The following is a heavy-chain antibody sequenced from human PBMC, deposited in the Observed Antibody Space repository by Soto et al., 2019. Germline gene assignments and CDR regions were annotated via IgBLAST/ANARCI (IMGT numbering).Heavy chain of an antibody. Sequence: EMQLVESEGGLVQPGGSLRLSCAASGFTFSYYWMHWVRQAPGQGLVWVSRIHSDGSSTTYADSVKGRFTISRDNAKNTLYLQMNSLRAEDTAVYYCARGDRGAFDLWGQGTMVTVSS. D-gene: IGHD2-21*02. J-gene: IGHJ3*01. CDR2: IHSDGSST. V-gene: IGHV3-74*01. CDR1: GFTFSYYW. CDR3: ARGDRGAFDL.